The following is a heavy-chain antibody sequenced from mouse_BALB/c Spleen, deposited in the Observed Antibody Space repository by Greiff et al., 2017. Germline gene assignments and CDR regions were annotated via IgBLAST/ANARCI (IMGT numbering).Heavy chain of an antibody. CDR2: INPSTGYT. J-gene: IGHJ4*01. CDR3: ARWGSLFMDY. Sequence: VQLQQSGAELAKPGASVKMSCKASGYTFTSYWMHWVKQRPGQGLEWIGYINPSTGYTEYNQKFKDKATLTADKSSSTAYMQLSSLTSEDSAVYYCARWGSLFMDYWGQGTSVTVSS. V-gene: IGHV1-7*01. CDR1: GYTFTSYW.